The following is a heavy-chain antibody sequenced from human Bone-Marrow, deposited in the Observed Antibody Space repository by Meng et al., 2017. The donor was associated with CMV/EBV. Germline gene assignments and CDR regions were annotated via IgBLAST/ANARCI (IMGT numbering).Heavy chain of an antibody. V-gene: IGHV1-2*02. CDR2: INPNSGGT. CDR1: GYTFTGYY. J-gene: IGHJ4*02. Sequence: ASVKVSCKASGYTFTGYYMHWVRQAPGQGLEWMGWINPNSGGTNYAQQFQGRVTMTRDTSISTAYMELSRLRADDTAVYYCARDEQQHHGPSDYWGQGTLVTVSS. D-gene: IGHD6-13*01. CDR3: ARDEQQHHGPSDY.